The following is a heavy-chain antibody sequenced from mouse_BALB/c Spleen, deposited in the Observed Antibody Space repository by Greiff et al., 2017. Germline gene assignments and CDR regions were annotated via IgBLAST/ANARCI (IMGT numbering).Heavy chain of an antibody. D-gene: IGHD2-14*01. CDR1: GFSLTSYD. J-gene: IGHJ3*01. V-gene: IGHV2-9-2*01. CDR3: VRDYRYDDGFAY. Sequence: VQLQQSGPGLVAPSQSLSITCTVSGFSLTSYDISWIRQPPGKGLEWLGVIWTGGGTNYNSAFMSRLSISKDNSKSQVFLKMNSLQTDDTAIYYCVRDYRYDDGFAYWGQGTLVTVSA. CDR2: IWTGGGT.